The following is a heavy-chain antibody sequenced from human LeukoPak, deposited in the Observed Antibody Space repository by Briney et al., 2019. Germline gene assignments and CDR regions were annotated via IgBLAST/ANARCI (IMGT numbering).Heavy chain of an antibody. CDR1: GGSISCGGYY. CDR2: IYYSGST. D-gene: IGHD5-18*01. Sequence: PSQTLSLTCTVSGGSISCGGYYWSWIRQHPGKGLEWIGYIYYSGSTYYNPSLKSRVTISVDTSKNQFSLKLSSVTAADTAVYYCARDAWSGDTAMGFDYWGQGTLVTVSS. V-gene: IGHV4-31*03. CDR3: ARDAWSGDTAMGFDY. J-gene: IGHJ4*02.